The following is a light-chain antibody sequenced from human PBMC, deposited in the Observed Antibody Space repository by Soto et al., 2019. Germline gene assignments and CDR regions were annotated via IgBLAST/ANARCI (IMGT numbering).Light chain of an antibody. Sequence: EIVMTQSPGTLSVSPGERATLYCRASQSVRNNLAWYQQKPGQAPRLLIYGASTRATGIPDRFSGSGSGTDFTLTISRLEPEDFAVYYCQQYSSSPSITFGQGTRLEIK. CDR1: QSVRNN. V-gene: IGKV3-20*01. CDR3: QQYSSSPSIT. J-gene: IGKJ5*01. CDR2: GAS.